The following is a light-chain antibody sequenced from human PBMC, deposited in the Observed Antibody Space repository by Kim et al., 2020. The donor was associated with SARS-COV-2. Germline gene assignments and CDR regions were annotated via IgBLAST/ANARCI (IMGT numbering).Light chain of an antibody. J-gene: IGKJ1*01. CDR1: QAIYSY. CDR3: HQNIRWPCT. CDR2: RAS. Sequence: EVVMTQSPATLSLSPGERATLSCRASQAIYSYLAWYQQVPGHSPRLLIYRASNRATGVPARFSGSESGTEFTLTISSLQSEDFAVYYYHQNIRWPCTFGQGTKVDIK. V-gene: IGKV3D-15*01.